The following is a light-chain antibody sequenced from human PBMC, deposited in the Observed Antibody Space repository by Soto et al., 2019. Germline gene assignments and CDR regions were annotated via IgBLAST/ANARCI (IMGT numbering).Light chain of an antibody. V-gene: IGKV3-15*01. J-gene: IGKJ1*01. CDR2: FAS. CDR1: QNIITN. CDR3: HQYYSWPRGT. Sequence: EIVMTQSPGTLSVSPWERATLSCRASQNIITNLAWYQQKPGQAPRLLIFFASTRVTGIPARFSGSGSGTEFTLTISSLQSEDFAVYYCHQYYSWPRGTFGQGTKVDIK.